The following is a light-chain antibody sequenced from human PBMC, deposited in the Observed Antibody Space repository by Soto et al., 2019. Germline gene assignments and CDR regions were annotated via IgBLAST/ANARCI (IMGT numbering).Light chain of an antibody. CDR1: QSVRSNS. J-gene: IGKJ5*01. CDR3: QQYGYSPIT. Sequence: LTLTHGTRSLYPGDRDPLSCRAGQSVRSNSLARYQQKPRQAPRLLIYAASSRATGIPDRFSGSGSGTDFTLTIGGLEPEDFVVYYCQQYGYSPITVGQGTRLEI. CDR2: AAS. V-gene: IGKV3-20*01.